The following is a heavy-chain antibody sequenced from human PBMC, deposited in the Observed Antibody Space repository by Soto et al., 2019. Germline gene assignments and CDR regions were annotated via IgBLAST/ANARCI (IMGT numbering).Heavy chain of an antibody. CDR3: ARGGGYQLLFCDYYYYGMDV. V-gene: IGHV1-8*01. CDR2: MNPNSGNT. Sequence: ASVKVSCKASGYTFTSYDINWVRQATGQGLEWMGWMNPNSGNTGYAQKFQGRVTMTRNTSISTAYMELSSLRSEDTAVYYCARGGGYQLLFCDYYYYGMDVWGQGTTVTVSS. CDR1: GYTFTSYD. D-gene: IGHD2-2*01. J-gene: IGHJ6*02.